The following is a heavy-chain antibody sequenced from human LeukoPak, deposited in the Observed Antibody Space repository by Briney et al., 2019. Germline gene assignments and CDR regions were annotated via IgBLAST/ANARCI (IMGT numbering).Heavy chain of an antibody. J-gene: IGHJ4*02. CDR3: AKDAAAAGTNPTGNY. CDR2: ISWNSGSI. D-gene: IGHD6-13*01. CDR1: GFTFDDYA. V-gene: IGHV3-9*01. Sequence: GRSLRLSCAASGFTFDDYAMHWVRQAPGKGLEWVSGISWNSGSIGYADSVKGRFTISGDNAKNSLYLQMNSLRAEDTALYYCAKDAAAAGTNPTGNYWGQGALVTVSS.